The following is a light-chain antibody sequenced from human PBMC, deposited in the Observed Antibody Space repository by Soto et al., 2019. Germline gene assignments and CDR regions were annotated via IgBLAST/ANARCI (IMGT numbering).Light chain of an antibody. CDR3: QQYYSYPPT. CDR2: AAS. J-gene: IGKJ1*01. Sequence: AIRMTQSPSSLSASTGHRVTITCLASQGISSYLAWYQQKPGKAPKLLIYAASTLQSGVPSRFSGSGSGTDFTLTISCLQSEDFATYYCQQYYSYPPTFGQGTKVDIK. CDR1: QGISSY. V-gene: IGKV1-8*01.